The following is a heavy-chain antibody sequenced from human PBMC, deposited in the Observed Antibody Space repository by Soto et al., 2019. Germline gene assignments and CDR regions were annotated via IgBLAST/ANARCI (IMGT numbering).Heavy chain of an antibody. CDR1: GGTFSSYA. Sequence: ASVKVSCKASGGTFSSYAISWVRQAPGQGLEWMGGIIPIFGTANYAQKFQGRVTITADESTSTAYMELSSLRSEDTAVYYCARKAAASSSPRYGMDVWGQGTTVTVSS. CDR2: IIPIFGTA. D-gene: IGHD6-6*01. V-gene: IGHV1-69*13. CDR3: ARKAAASSSPRYGMDV. J-gene: IGHJ6*02.